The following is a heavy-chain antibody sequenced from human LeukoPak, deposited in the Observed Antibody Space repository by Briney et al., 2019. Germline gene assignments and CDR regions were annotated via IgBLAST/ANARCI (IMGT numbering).Heavy chain of an antibody. CDR2: IWYDGSNK. J-gene: IGHJ4*02. Sequence: PGGSLRLSCAASRFTFSNYGMPWVRQAPGKGLEWVAVIWYDGSNKYYADSVKGRFTISRDNSKSTLYLQMNSLRAEDTAVYYCARSGSGSSNYYWGQGTLVTVSS. CDR1: RFTFSNYG. V-gene: IGHV3-33*01. CDR3: ARSGSGSSNYY. D-gene: IGHD3-10*01.